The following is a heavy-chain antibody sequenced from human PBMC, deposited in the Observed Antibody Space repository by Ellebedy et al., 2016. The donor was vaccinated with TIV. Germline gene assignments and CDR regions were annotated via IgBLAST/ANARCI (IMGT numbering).Heavy chain of an antibody. D-gene: IGHD6-13*01. CDR1: GCPISSSSHY. CDR2: IYYSGST. CDR3: ARESSSWYNSVYYYYYGMDV. Sequence: MPSETLSLTCTVPGCPISSSSHYWGWIRQPPGKGLEWIGKIYYSGSTYYNPSLKSRVTISLDTSKNQFSLKLSSVTAADTAVYYCARESSSWYNSVYYYYYGMDVWGQGTTVTVS. V-gene: IGHV4-39*01. J-gene: IGHJ6*02.